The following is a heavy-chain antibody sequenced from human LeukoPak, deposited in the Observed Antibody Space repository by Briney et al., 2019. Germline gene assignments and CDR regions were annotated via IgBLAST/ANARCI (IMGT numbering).Heavy chain of an antibody. J-gene: IGHJ6*02. D-gene: IGHD3-10*01. Sequence: SETLSLTCTVSGGSISSYYWSWIRQPAGMGLEWIGRIYTSGSTNYNPSLKSRVTMSVDTSKNQFSLKLSSVTAADTAVYYCARDNYYGSGSYSNYYYYGMDVWGQGTTVTVSS. CDR3: ARDNYYGSGSYSNYYYYGMDV. CDR2: IYTSGST. V-gene: IGHV4-4*07. CDR1: GGSISSYY.